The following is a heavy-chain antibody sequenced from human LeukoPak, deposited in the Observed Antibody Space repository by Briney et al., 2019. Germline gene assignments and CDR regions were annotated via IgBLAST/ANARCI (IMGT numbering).Heavy chain of an antibody. J-gene: IGHJ3*02. Sequence: ASVKVSCKASGYTFTSYGITWVRQAPGQGLEWMGWISGYNGDTNYAQKFQGRVTMTTDTSTSTAYMELRRLRSDDTAVYYCARGWELHIWGQGTMVTVSS. D-gene: IGHD1-26*01. V-gene: IGHV1-18*01. CDR1: GYTFTSYG. CDR2: ISGYNGDT. CDR3: ARGWELHI.